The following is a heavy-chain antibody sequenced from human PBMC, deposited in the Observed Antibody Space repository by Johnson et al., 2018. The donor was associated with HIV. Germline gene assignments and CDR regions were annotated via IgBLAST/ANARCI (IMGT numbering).Heavy chain of an antibody. J-gene: IGHJ3*02. V-gene: IGHV3-23*04. CDR1: GFTFSSYA. CDR3: ARGGTYNWSPDRIGNAFDI. D-gene: IGHD1-20*01. Sequence: VQLVESGGGLIQPGGSLRLSCAASGFTFSSYAMSWVRQAPGKGLEWVSAISGSGGSTYYADSVKGRFTISRDNAKKSLCLQLSRLRAGDTGVYYCARGGTYNWSPDRIGNAFDIWGQGTMVTVSS. CDR2: ISGSGGST.